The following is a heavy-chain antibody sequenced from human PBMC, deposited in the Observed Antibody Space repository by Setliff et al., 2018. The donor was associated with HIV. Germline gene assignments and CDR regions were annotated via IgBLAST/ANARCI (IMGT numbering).Heavy chain of an antibody. J-gene: IGHJ4*01. V-gene: IGHV3-7*01. CDR2: IDLYGSEK. D-gene: IGHD1-26*01. CDR1: GFSFRNFG. CDR3: ARDKWASGFDF. Sequence: GGSLRLSCTASGFSFRNFGMTWARQAPGKGLEWVANIDLYGSEKNYVDSVEGRFTISRDNARNSLFLQMNSLRVADTAVYFCARDKWASGFDFWGHGTLVTVSS.